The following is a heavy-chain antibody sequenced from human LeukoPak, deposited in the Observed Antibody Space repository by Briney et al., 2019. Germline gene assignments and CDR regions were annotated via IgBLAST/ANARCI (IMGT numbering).Heavy chain of an antibody. CDR2: NHPPGGST. J-gene: IGHJ6*02. Sequence: GSSKASGETLITPFIPLGWHGPGPRLWLMGINHPPGGSTSYIQKFQGRVTMTRDTSTGTVYMELSSLRSEDTAVYYCARARPYCPDGVCLMYDYGMDVWGQGTTVIVSS. V-gene: IGHV1-46*01. D-gene: IGHD2-8*01. CDR3: ARARPYCPDGVCLMYDYGMDV. CDR1: GETLITPF.